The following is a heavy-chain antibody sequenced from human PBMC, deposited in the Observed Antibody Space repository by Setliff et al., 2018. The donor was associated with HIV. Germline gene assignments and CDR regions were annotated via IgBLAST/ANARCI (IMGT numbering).Heavy chain of an antibody. D-gene: IGHD3-16*01. CDR3: ARVPWGGRGEYYYYYMDV. Sequence: PSETLSLTCAVYGGSFSGYYWSWIRQPPGKGPEWIGEINHSGSTNYNPSLQSRVTISVDTSKNQFSLKLSSVTAADTAVYYCARVPWGGRGEYYYYYMDVWGKGTTVTVSS. J-gene: IGHJ6*03. V-gene: IGHV4-34*01. CDR1: GGSFSGYY. CDR2: INHSGST.